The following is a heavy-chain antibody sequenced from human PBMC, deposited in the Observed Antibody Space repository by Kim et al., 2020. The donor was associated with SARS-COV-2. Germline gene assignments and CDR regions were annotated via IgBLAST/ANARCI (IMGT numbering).Heavy chain of an antibody. CDR1: GGSISSSSYY. J-gene: IGHJ3*02. D-gene: IGHD3-22*01. Sequence: SETLSLTCTVSGGSISSSSYYWGWIRQPPGKGLEWIGSIYYSGSTYYNPSLKSRVTISVDTSKNQFSLKLSSATAADTAVYYCAGGIYDSSEADAFDIWGQGTMVTVSS. CDR2: IYYSGST. CDR3: AGGIYDSSEADAFDI. V-gene: IGHV4-39*01.